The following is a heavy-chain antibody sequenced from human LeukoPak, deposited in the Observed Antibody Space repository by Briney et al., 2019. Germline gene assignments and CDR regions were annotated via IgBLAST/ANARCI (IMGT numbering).Heavy chain of an antibody. CDR1: GYTFTSYG. Sequence: ASVKVSCKASGYTFTSYGISWVRQAPGQGLEWMGWINLNSGGTNYAQKYQGRGTMTRDTSISTAYMELSRLRSDDTAVYYCARDSAGATDYWGQGTLVTVSS. J-gene: IGHJ4*02. CDR2: INLNSGGT. CDR3: ARDSAGATDY. V-gene: IGHV1-2*02. D-gene: IGHD1-26*01.